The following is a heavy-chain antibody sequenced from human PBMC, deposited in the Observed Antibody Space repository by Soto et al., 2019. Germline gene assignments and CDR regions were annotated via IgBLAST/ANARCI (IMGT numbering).Heavy chain of an antibody. CDR2: ISAYNGNT. V-gene: IGHV1-18*04. D-gene: IGHD3-10*01. J-gene: IGHJ4*01. CDR3: ARYYYGSGTSVNHYLDY. Sequence: ASVKVSCKASGYTFTSYGISWVRQAPGQGLEWMGWISAYNGNTNYAQKLQGRVTMTTDTSTSTAYMELRSLRSDDTAVYYCARYYYGSGTSVNHYLDYWGHGTLVTVSS. CDR1: GYTFTSYG.